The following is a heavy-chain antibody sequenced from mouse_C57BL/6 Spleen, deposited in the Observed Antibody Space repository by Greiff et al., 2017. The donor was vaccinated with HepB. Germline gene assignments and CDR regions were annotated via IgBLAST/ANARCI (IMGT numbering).Heavy chain of an antibody. Sequence: DVHLVESGGDLVKPGGSLKLSCAASGFTFSSYGMSWVRQTPDKRLEWVATISSGGSYTYYPDSVKGRFTISRDNAKNTLYLQMSSLKSEDTAMYYGARQVYDYDETDDFDYWGQGTTLTVSS. D-gene: IGHD2-4*01. V-gene: IGHV5-6*01. CDR1: GFTFSSYG. CDR2: ISSGGSYT. CDR3: ARQVYDYDETDDFDY. J-gene: IGHJ2*01.